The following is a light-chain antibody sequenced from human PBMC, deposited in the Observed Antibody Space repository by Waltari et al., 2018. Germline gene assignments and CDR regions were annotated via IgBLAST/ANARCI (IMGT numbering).Light chain of an antibody. J-gene: IGLJ3*02. CDR1: SGHSSYA. V-gene: IGLV4-69*01. CDR3: QTWGTGIPV. Sequence: QLVLTQSPSASASLGASVKLTCTLSSGHSSYAIAWHQQQQEKGPRYLMKLNSDGSHSKGDGIPDRFSGSSSGAERYLTISSLQSEDEADYYCQTWGTGIPVFGGGTKLTVL. CDR2: LNSDGSH.